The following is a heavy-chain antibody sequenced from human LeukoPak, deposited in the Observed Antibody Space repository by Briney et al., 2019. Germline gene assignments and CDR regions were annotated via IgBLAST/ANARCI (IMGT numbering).Heavy chain of an antibody. J-gene: IGHJ5*02. Sequence: GGSLRLSCAASGFTFSSYSMNWVRQAPGKGLEWVSSISSSSSYIYYADSVKGRFTISRDNAKNSLYLQMNSLRAEDTAVYYCARDKAAAGTMNWFDPWSQGTLVTVSS. CDR2: ISSSSSYI. D-gene: IGHD6-13*01. V-gene: IGHV3-21*01. CDR1: GFTFSSYS. CDR3: ARDKAAAGTMNWFDP.